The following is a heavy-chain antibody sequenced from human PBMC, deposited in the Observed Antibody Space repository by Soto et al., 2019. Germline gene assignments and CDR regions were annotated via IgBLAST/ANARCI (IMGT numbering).Heavy chain of an antibody. V-gene: IGHV3-9*01. Sequence: EVQLVESGGGLVQPGRSLRLSCAASGFTFDDYAMHWVRQAPGKGLEWVSGISWNSGSIGYADSVKGRFTISRDNAKNSLYLQMNSLRAEHTALYYCAKDMGSGSYPYLDYLGQGTLVTVSS. CDR1: GFTFDDYA. CDR2: ISWNSGSI. CDR3: AKDMGSGSYPYLDY. D-gene: IGHD3-10*01. J-gene: IGHJ4*02.